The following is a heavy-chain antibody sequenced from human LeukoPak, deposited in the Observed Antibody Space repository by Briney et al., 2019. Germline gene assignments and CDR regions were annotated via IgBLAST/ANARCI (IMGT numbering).Heavy chain of an antibody. CDR1: GYTFTSYA. CDR3: ARAGLWLVHHFDY. Sequence: ASVKVSCKASGYTFTSYAMHWVRQAPGQRLEWMGWINAGNGNTKYSQKFQGRVTITRDTSASTAYMELSSLRSEDTAVYYCARAGLWLVHHFDYWGQGTLVTVSS. D-gene: IGHD6-19*01. J-gene: IGHJ4*02. CDR2: INAGNGNT. V-gene: IGHV1-3*01.